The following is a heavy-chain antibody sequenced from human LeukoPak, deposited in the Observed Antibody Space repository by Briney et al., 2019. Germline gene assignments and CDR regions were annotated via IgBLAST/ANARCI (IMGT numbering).Heavy chain of an antibody. CDR2: IIPILGIA. J-gene: IGHJ4*02. CDR3: AKCGYSYGIQCYFDY. D-gene: IGHD5-18*01. Sequence: SVKVSCKASGGTFSSYTISWVRQAPGQGLEWMGRIIPILGIANYAQKFQGRVTITADKSTSTAYMELNSLRAEDTAVYYCAKCGYSYGIQCYFDYWGQGTLVTVSS. V-gene: IGHV1-69*02. CDR1: GGTFSSYT.